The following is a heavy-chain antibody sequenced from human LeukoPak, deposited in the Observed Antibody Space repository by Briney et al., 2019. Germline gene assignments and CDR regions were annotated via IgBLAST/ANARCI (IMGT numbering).Heavy chain of an antibody. CDR2: INHSGST. V-gene: IGHV4-34*01. D-gene: IGHD6-19*01. J-gene: IGHJ6*03. CDR1: GGSFSVYY. Sequence: SETLSLTCAVYGGSFSVYYWSWIRQPPGKGLEWIGQINHSGSTNYNPSLKSRITISVDTSKNQFSPKLSSVTAADTAVYYCARGRVAGSPSPSYYYYMDVWGKGTTVTVSS. CDR3: ARGRVAGSPSPSYYYYMDV.